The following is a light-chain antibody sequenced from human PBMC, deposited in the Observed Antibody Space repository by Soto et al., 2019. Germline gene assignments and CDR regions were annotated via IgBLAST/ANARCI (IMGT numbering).Light chain of an antibody. CDR2: GDN. CDR3: QSYDSSLSGSEV. CDR1: SSNIGEGFE. Sequence: QAVVTQPPSVSGAPGQSVTISCTGSSSNIGEGFEVHWYQQFPGEVPKLLIHGDNNRASGVPDRFSGSKSGTSASLAITGLQPEDEADYYCQSYDSSLSGSEVFGGGTKLTVL. V-gene: IGLV1-40*01. J-gene: IGLJ2*01.